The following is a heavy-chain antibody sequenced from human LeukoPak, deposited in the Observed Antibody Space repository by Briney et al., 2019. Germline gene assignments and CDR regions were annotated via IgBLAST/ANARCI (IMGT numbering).Heavy chain of an antibody. CDR1: GFTFSSYA. V-gene: IGHV3-23*01. CDR3: ARGKRITIFGVVIKEDYYGMDV. J-gene: IGHJ6*02. CDR2: ISGSGGST. Sequence: GGSLGLSCAASGFTFSSYAMSWVRQAPGKGLEWVSAISGSGGSTYYADSVKGRFTISRDNAKNSLYLQMNSLRAEDTAVYYCARGKRITIFGVVIKEDYYGMDVWGQGTTVTVSS. D-gene: IGHD3-3*01.